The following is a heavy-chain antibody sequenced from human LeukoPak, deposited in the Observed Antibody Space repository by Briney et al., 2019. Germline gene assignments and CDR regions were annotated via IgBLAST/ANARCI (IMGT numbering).Heavy chain of an antibody. Sequence: SETLSLTCTVSGYSISSGYYWGWIRQPPGKGLEWIGRIYTSGSTNYNPSLKSRATISVDTSKNQFSLKLSSVTAADTAVYYCARAVTSSSSWYKWVNWFDPWGQGTLVTVSS. CDR1: GYSISSGYY. CDR2: IYTSGST. CDR3: ARAVTSSSSWYKWVNWFDP. D-gene: IGHD6-13*01. V-gene: IGHV4-38-2*02. J-gene: IGHJ5*02.